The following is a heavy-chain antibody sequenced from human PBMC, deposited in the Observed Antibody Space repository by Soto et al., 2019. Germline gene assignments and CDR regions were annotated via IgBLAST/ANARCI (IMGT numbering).Heavy chain of an antibody. V-gene: IGHV3-30*18. CDR3: AKDQCRNGVCYVSFYYAMDV. CDR2: ISYDGSNQ. Sequence: QMQLVESGGGVVQPGRSLKLSCAASGFTFSSHGMHWVRQSPGKGLEWVAIISYDGSNQYYADSVKGRFTISRDNSKNSLYLQMNSLRPEDTAVYYCAKDQCRNGVCYVSFYYAMDVWGQGPTVTVSS. CDR1: GFTFSSHG. D-gene: IGHD2-8*01. J-gene: IGHJ6*02.